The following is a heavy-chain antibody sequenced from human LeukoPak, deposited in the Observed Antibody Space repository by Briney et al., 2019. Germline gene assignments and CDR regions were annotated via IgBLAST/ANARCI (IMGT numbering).Heavy chain of an antibody. CDR3: AKGGATVIDY. D-gene: IGHD4-17*01. Sequence: GGSLRLSCAASGFTFSNYWMHWVRQGPGKGLVWVSRINSDGSSTTSADSVKGRFTISRDNAKNTLYLQMNSLRAEDTAMYYCAKGGATVIDYWGQGTLVTVSS. CDR1: GFTFSNYW. J-gene: IGHJ4*02. V-gene: IGHV3-74*01. CDR2: INSDGSST.